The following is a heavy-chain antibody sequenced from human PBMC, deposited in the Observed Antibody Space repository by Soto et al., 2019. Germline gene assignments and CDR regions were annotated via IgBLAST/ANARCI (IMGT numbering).Heavy chain of an antibody. CDR3: AGDGRAHGVFYYFEN. D-gene: IGHD2-8*01. Sequence: GGSLRLSCAASGFTFSTYGMHWVRQAPGKGLEWVALIWYDGSLHYYADSVKGRFTISRDNSKNTLYLQMSSLRVEDTAAYYCAGDGRAHGVFYYFENGGQGALATVPP. V-gene: IGHV3-33*01. J-gene: IGHJ4*02. CDR2: IWYDGSLH. CDR1: GFTFSTYG.